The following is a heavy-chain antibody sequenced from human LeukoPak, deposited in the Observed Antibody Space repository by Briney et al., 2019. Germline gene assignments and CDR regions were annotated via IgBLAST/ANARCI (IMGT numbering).Heavy chain of an antibody. CDR1: GYLFTRYW. J-gene: IGHJ4*02. Sequence: GESLQISFKSSGYLFTRYWIGWVRQMPGKDMEWMGIIFPGDSDTRYSPSFQGQVTISVDKSTSTAYLQWSSLKASDTALYYCARLGPVAGSSYFDYWGQGTLVTVSS. CDR2: IFPGDSDT. D-gene: IGHD6-19*01. V-gene: IGHV5-51*01. CDR3: ARLGPVAGSSYFDY.